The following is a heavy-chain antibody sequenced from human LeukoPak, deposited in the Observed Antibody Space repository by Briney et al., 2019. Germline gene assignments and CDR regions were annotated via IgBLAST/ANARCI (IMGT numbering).Heavy chain of an antibody. J-gene: IGHJ4*02. CDR3: VPRYCSSTSCEDY. Sequence: PVGSLRLSCAASGLTFSTYSMNWVRQAPGQGLQWVSSISSSSKYIYYAESVKGRFTISRDNAKNSLYLQMNSLRPEDSAVYYCVPRYCSSTSCEDYWGQGTLVTVSS. CDR1: GLTFSTYS. V-gene: IGHV3-21*06. D-gene: IGHD2-2*01. CDR2: ISSSSKYI.